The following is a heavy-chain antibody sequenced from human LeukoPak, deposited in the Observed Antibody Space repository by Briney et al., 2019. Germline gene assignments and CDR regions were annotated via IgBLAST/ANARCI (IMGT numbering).Heavy chain of an antibody. J-gene: IGHJ4*02. V-gene: IGHV4-59*08. CDR3: ARHSENYFYFDY. D-gene: IGHD1-26*01. CDR1: GGSISSYY. Sequence: SETLSLTCTVSGGSISSYYWSWIRQPPGKGLEWIGYIYYSGSTKSNPSLKSRVTISVDTSKNQFSLKLSSVTAADTAVYYCARHSENYFYFDYWGQGTLVTVSS. CDR2: IYYSGST.